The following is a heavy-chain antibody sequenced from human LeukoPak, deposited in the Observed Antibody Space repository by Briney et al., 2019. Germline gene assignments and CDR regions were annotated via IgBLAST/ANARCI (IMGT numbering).Heavy chain of an antibody. J-gene: IGHJ3*02. D-gene: IGHD3-16*02. CDR2: ISSSGSTI. V-gene: IGHV3-11*01. CDR3: ARDQGYDYVWGSYRHDAFDI. CDR1: GFTFSDYY. Sequence: GGSLRLSCAASGFTFSDYYMSWIRQAPGKGLEWVSYISSSGSTIYYADSVKGRFTISRDNAKNSLYLQMNSLRAEDTAVYYCARDQGYDYVWGSYRHDAFDIWGQETMVTVSS.